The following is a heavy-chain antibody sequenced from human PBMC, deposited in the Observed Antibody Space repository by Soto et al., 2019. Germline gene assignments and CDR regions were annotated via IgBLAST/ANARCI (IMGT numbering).Heavy chain of an antibody. J-gene: IGHJ5*02. CDR2: INHSGST. V-gene: IGHV4-34*01. D-gene: IGHD6-13*01. CDR1: GGSFSGYY. Sequence: QVQLQQWGAGLLKPSETLSLTCAVYGGSFSGYYWSWIRQPPGKGLEWIGEINHSGSTNYNPSLKIRVTXXVXTXMNQFSLKLSSVPAADTAVYYCARVYSSSWYVWFDPWGQGTLVTVSS. CDR3: ARVYSSSWYVWFDP.